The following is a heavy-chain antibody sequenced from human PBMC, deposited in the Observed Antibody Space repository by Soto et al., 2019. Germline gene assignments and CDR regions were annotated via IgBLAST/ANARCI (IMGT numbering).Heavy chain of an antibody. Sequence: GSLRLSCAASGFTFSSYWMSWVRQAPGKGLEWVANIKQDGSEKYYVDPVKGRFTISRDNAKNSLYLQMNSLRAEDTAVYYCAIEIYYYDSSGYYFWYYFDYWGQGTLVTVSS. V-gene: IGHV3-7*05. CDR1: GFTFSSYW. D-gene: IGHD3-22*01. CDR3: AIEIYYYDSSGYYFWYYFDY. J-gene: IGHJ4*02. CDR2: IKQDGSEK.